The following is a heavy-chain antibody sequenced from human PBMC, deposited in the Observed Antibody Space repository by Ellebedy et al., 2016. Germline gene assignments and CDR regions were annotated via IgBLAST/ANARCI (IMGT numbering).Heavy chain of an antibody. CDR3: ARGSWYYGSGSHYGMDV. J-gene: IGHJ6*02. CDR1: GFTFSSYG. V-gene: IGHV3-30*03. D-gene: IGHD3-10*01. Sequence: GGSLRLSCAASGFTFSSYGMHWVRQAPGKGLEWVAVISYDGSNKYYADSVKGRFTISRDNSKNTLYLQMSSLRAEDTAVYYCARGSWYYGSGSHYGMDVWGQGTTVTVSS. CDR2: ISYDGSNK.